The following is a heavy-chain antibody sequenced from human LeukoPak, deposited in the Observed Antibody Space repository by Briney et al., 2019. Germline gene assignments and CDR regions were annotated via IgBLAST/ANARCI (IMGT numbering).Heavy chain of an antibody. J-gene: IGHJ6*03. Sequence: GGSLRLSCAASGFTFSSLWMTWVRQAPGKGLEWVANIKQDGSEKYYVDSVKGRFTISRDNAKNSLYLQMNSLRAEDTAVYYCARDQRIAAADYYYYYMDVWGKGTTVTVSS. V-gene: IGHV3-7*01. D-gene: IGHD6-13*01. CDR3: ARDQRIAAADYYYYYMDV. CDR2: IKQDGSEK. CDR1: GFTFSSLW.